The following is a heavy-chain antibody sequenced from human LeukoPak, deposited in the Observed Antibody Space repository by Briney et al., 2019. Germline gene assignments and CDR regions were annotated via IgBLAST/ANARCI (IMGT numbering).Heavy chain of an antibody. CDR1: GFTFSSYA. D-gene: IGHD3-10*01. CDR3: AKDVLLWFGGGPYFDY. Sequence: GGSLRLSCAASGFTFSSYAMSWVRQAPGKGLEWVSAISGSGGSTYYADSVKGRFTISRDNSKNTLYLQMNSLRAEDTAVYYCAKDVLLWFGGGPYFDYRGQGTLVTVSS. J-gene: IGHJ4*02. V-gene: IGHV3-23*01. CDR2: ISGSGGST.